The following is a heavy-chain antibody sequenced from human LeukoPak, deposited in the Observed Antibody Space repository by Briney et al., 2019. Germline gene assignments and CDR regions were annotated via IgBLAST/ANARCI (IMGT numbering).Heavy chain of an antibody. Sequence: GGSLRLSCAASGFTFSSYAMPWVRQAPGKGLEWVAVISYDGSNKYYADSVKGRFTISRDNSKNTLYLQMNSLRAEDTAVYYCARDHGGSGWPRGAFDIWGQGTMVTVSS. J-gene: IGHJ3*02. CDR2: ISYDGSNK. V-gene: IGHV3-30-3*01. D-gene: IGHD6-19*01. CDR1: GFTFSSYA. CDR3: ARDHGGSGWPRGAFDI.